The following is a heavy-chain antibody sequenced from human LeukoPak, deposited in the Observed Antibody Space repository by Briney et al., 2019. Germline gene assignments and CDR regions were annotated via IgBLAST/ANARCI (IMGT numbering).Heavy chain of an antibody. J-gene: IGHJ3*02. Sequence: SETLSLTCAVYGGSFSGYYWSWLRQPPGKGLEWIGDVGHSGSADYNPSLKSRVTISADPSKSQFSLKLTSVTAADTAVYYCATRGDYSDTSGNSYDALDIWGQGTMVTVSS. CDR3: ATRGDYSDTSGNSYDALDI. CDR2: VGHSGSA. D-gene: IGHD3-22*01. V-gene: IGHV4-34*01. CDR1: GGSFSGYY.